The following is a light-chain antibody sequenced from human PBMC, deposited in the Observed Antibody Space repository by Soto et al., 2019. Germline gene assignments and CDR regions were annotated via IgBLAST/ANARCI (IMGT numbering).Light chain of an antibody. Sequence: DIQMTQSPSSLSASVGDRVTITCQASQDIANYLNWYQQKPGNSPKLLIHDASNLKTEVPSRFSGSGSGTDFTFTISSLQPEDIATYYCQQYDNLPYTFGQGTKLEIK. V-gene: IGKV1-33*01. J-gene: IGKJ2*01. CDR2: DAS. CDR3: QQYDNLPYT. CDR1: QDIANY.